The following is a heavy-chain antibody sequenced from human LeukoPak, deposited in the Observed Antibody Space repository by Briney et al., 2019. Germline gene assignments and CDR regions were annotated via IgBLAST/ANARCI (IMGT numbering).Heavy chain of an antibody. CDR3: ASRGSWGGNYFDY. D-gene: IGHD1-26*01. J-gene: IGHJ4*02. CDR1: GGTFSSYA. CDR2: IIPIFGTA. Sequence: SVKVSCKASGGTFSSYAISWVRQTPGQGLEWMGGIIPIFGTANYAQKFQGRVTITTDESTSTAYMELSSLRSEDTAVYYCASRGSWGGNYFDYWGQGTLVTVSS. V-gene: IGHV1-69*05.